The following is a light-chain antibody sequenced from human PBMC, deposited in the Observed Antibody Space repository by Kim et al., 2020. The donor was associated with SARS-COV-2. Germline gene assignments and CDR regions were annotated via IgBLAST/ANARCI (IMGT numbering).Light chain of an antibody. Sequence: GQTVTSSCTRNSGSIASTYVQWYQQRPASAPTTVIYADNQRLSGVPDRFTASIDSSSNSASLTISGLKPEDEADYYCQSSDGSTWVFGGGTQLTVL. CDR3: QSSDGSTWV. CDR2: ADN. V-gene: IGLV6-57*03. CDR1: SGSIASTY. J-gene: IGLJ3*02.